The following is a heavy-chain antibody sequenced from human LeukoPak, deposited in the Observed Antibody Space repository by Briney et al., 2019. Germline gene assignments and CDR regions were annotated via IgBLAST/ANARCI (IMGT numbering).Heavy chain of an antibody. D-gene: IGHD1-26*01. V-gene: IGHV4-59*12. CDR2: VYYSGST. J-gene: IGHJ4*02. Sequence: SETLSLTCTVSGDFITAYYWSWIRQPPGKGLEWIGYVYYSGSTEYNPSLRSRVTISLEMSKHQFSLILTSVTAADTAVYYCITEQDPLSFDYWGQGTLVTVSS. CDR1: GDFITAYY. CDR3: ITEQDPLSFDY.